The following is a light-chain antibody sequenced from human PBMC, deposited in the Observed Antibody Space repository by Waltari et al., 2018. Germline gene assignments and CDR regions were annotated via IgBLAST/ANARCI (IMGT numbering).Light chain of an antibody. CDR3: QQYNYWPWT. J-gene: IGKJ1*01. CDR1: QSLSSA. V-gene: IGKV3D-15*01. CDR2: GTS. Sequence: EIVMTQSPVTLSMSPGESATLSCRASQSLSSAFAWYQQKPGQAPRLLIYGTSTRATGTPARFSGSGSVTEFTLTISSLHSEDFAIYYCQQYNYWPWTFGQGTRMEI.